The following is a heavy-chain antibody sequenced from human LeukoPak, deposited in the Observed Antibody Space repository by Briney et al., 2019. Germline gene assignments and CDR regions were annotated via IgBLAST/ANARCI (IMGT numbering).Heavy chain of an antibody. CDR2: INNDGSST. J-gene: IGHJ5*02. CDR3: AKDVSWNWFDP. D-gene: IGHD2-15*01. V-gene: IGHV3-74*01. CDR1: GFTFNIYW. Sequence: GGSLRLSCAASGFTFNIYWMHWVRQAPGKGLVWVSRINNDGSSTSYADSVKGRFTISRDNAKNTLYLQMNSVRAVDTAVYYCAKDVSWNWFDPWGQGTLVTVSS.